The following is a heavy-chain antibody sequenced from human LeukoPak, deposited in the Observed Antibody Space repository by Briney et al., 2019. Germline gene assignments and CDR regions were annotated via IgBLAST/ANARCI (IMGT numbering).Heavy chain of an antibody. CDR3: ARDKYCSSTSCSPLFDY. V-gene: IGHV4-61*08. CDR2: IYYSGST. D-gene: IGHD2-2*01. J-gene: IGHJ4*02. Sequence: PSETLSLTCPVSSGSISSGVYYWIWIRQHPGKGLEWIGYIYYSGSTYYNPSLKSRVTISVDTSKNQFSLKLSSLTAADTAVYYCARDKYCSSTSCSPLFDYWGQGTLVTVSS. CDR1: SGSISSGVYY.